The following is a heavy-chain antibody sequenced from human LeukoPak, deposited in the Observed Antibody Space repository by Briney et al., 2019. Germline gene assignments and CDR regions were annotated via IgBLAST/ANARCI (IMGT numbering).Heavy chain of an antibody. CDR2: MNPNSGNT. V-gene: IGHV1-8*01. D-gene: IGHD3-16*01. Sequence: GASVKVSCKASGYTFTSYDINWVRQATGQGLEWMGWMNPNSGNTGYAQKFQGRVTMTRNTSISTAYMELSSLRPEDTAVYYCARAVSLNYYYYYMDVWGKGTTVTISS. CDR3: ARAVSLNYYYYYMDV. J-gene: IGHJ6*03. CDR1: GYTFTSYD.